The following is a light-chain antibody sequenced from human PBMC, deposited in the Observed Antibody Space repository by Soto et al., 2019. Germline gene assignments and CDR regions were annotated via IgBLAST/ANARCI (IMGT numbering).Light chain of an antibody. J-gene: IGLJ1*01. V-gene: IGLV2-11*01. Sequence: QSVLTQPRSVSGSPGQSGTISCTRTSSDVDNYNNVSWYQQHPGKAPKLLIYDVNKRPSGVPYRFSGSKSGNTASLTISGLQAGDEADYFCCSYAGTYTRVFGTGTKVTVL. CDR3: CSYAGTYTRV. CDR2: DVN. CDR1: SSDVDNYNN.